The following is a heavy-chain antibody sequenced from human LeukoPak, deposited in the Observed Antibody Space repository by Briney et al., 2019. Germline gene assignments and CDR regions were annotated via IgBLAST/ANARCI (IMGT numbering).Heavy chain of an antibody. CDR2: INPNSGNA. Sequence: GASVKVSCKASVYTFSDYDINSVRQATGQGLEWMGWINPNSGNAGYAQKFQGRVTMTRNTSISTAYMELSSLRSEDTAVYYCARALAWGGSSYSYYYMDVWDKGTTVTVSS. CDR3: ARALAWGGSSYSYYYMDV. CDR1: VYTFSDYD. D-gene: IGHD1-26*01. J-gene: IGHJ6*03. V-gene: IGHV1-8*01.